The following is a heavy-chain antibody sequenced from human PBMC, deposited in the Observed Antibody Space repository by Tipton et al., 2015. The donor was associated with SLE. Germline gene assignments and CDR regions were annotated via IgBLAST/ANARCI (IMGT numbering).Heavy chain of an antibody. D-gene: IGHD1-20*01. CDR1: GYSISSGYY. CDR3: ARARKWNYYFDY. CDR2: IYYSGST. V-gene: IGHV4-61*01. J-gene: IGHJ4*02. Sequence: TLSLTCAVSGYSISSGYYWGWIRQPPGKGLEWIGYIYYSGSTNYNPSLKSRVTISVDTSKNQFSLKLSSVTAADTAVYYCARARKWNYYFDYWGQGTLVTVSS.